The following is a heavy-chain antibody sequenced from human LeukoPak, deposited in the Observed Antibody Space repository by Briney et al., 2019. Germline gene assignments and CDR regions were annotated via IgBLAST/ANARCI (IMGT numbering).Heavy chain of an antibody. CDR3: ARVDDSSGYSVYYYYGMDV. J-gene: IGHJ6*02. V-gene: IGHV1-69*13. D-gene: IGHD3-22*01. Sequence: SVKVSCKASGGTFSSYAISWVRQAPGQGLEWMGGIIPIFGTANYAQKFQGRVTITADESTSTAYMELSSLRSEDTAVYYCARVDDSSGYSVYYYYGMDVWGQGTTVTVSS. CDR2: IIPIFGTA. CDR1: GGTFSSYA.